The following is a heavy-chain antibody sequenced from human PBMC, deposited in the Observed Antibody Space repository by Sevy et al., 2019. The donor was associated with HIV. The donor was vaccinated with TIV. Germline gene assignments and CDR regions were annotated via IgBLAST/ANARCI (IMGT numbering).Heavy chain of an antibody. V-gene: IGHV4-34*01. CDR2: INHSGST. CDR3: ARARPYCDILTGYYYYYGMDV. Sequence: SQTLSLTCAVYGGSFSGYYWSWIRQPPGKGLEWIGEINHSGSTNYNPSLKSRVTISVDTSKNQFSLKLSSVTAADTAVYYCARARPYCDILTGYYYYYGMDVWGQGTTVTVSS. J-gene: IGHJ6*02. CDR1: GGSFSGYY. D-gene: IGHD3-9*01.